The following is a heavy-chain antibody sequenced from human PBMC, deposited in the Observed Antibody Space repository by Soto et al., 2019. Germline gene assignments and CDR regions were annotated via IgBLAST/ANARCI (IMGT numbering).Heavy chain of an antibody. J-gene: IGHJ5*02. V-gene: IGHV4-59*01. CDR1: GGSISSYY. D-gene: IGHD5-12*01. CDR3: ARVRGYSGYDFGFDWFDP. Sequence: SETLSLTCTVSGGSISSYYWSWIRQPPGKGLEWIGYIYYSGSTNYNPSLKSRVTISVDTSKNQFSLKLSSVTAADTAVYYCARVRGYSGYDFGFDWFDPWGQGTLVTVPQ. CDR2: IYYSGST.